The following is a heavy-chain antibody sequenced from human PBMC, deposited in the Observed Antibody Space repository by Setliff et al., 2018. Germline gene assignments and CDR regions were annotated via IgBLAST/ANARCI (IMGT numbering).Heavy chain of an antibody. D-gene: IGHD4-17*01. CDR3: AHKYGDYVRYFQH. CDR1: GYTFTSYY. J-gene: IGHJ1*01. Sequence: ASVKVSCKASGYTFTSYYMHWVRQAPGQGLEWMGIINPSGGSTSYAQKFQGRLTITKDTSKNQVVLTMTNMDPVDTATYYCAHKYGDYVRYFQHWGQGTLVTVSS. CDR2: INPSGGST. V-gene: IGHV1-46*01.